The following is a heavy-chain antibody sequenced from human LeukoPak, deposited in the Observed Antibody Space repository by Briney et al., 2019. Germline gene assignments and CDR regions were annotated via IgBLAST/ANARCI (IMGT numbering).Heavy chain of an antibody. CDR3: ANLCISSDCVPTFDY. CDR2: ISSSGGST. D-gene: IGHD2-2*01. V-gene: IGHV3-23*01. Sequence: GGSLRLSSAASGFTFSSYAMSWVRQAPGKGLKWVSAISSSGGSTYYADSVKGRFTISRDNSKNTLYLQMNSLRAEDTAVYYCANLCISSDCVPTFDYWGQGTRVTVSS. CDR1: GFTFSSYA. J-gene: IGHJ4*02.